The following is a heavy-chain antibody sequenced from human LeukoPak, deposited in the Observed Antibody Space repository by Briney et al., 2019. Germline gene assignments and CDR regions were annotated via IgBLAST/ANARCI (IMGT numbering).Heavy chain of an antibody. Sequence: ASVKVSCKASGGTFSSYAISWVRQAPGQGLEWMGGIIPIFGTANYAQKFQGRVTITTDESTSTAYMELSSLRSEDTAVYYCARGHGYKYYYYYMDVWGKGNTVTVSS. J-gene: IGHJ6*03. CDR1: GGTFSSYA. CDR3: ARGHGYKYYYYYMDV. D-gene: IGHD5-24*01. V-gene: IGHV1-69*05. CDR2: IIPIFGTA.